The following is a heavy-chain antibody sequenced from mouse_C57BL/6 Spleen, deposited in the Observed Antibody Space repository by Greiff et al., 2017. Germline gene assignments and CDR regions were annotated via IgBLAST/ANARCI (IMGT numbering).Heavy chain of an antibody. CDR3: ARDSDGYYYFDY. D-gene: IGHD2-3*01. V-gene: IGHV5-4*01. J-gene: IGHJ2*01. Sequence: EVKLVESGGGLVKPGGSLKLSCAASGFTFSSYAMSWVRQTPDKRLEWVANISDGGSYTYYPDNVKGRFTISRDNAKNNLYLQMSHLKSEDTAMYYCARDSDGYYYFDYWGQGTTLTVSS. CDR1: GFTFSSYA. CDR2: ISDGGSYT.